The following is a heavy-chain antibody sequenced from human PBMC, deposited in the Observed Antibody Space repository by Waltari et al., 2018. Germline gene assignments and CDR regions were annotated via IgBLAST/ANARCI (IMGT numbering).Heavy chain of an antibody. CDR2: ISGSGGST. D-gene: IGHD1-26*01. CDR3: ARDYRIVGATGYYYYMDV. CDR1: GFTFSSYA. J-gene: IGHJ6*03. Sequence: EVQLVESGGGLVQPGGSLRLSCAASGFTFSSYALSWVRQAPGKGLEWVSAISGSGGSTYYADSVKGRFTISRDNSKNTLYLQMNSLRAEDTAVYYCARDYRIVGATGYYYYMDVWGKGTTVTVSS. V-gene: IGHV3-23*04.